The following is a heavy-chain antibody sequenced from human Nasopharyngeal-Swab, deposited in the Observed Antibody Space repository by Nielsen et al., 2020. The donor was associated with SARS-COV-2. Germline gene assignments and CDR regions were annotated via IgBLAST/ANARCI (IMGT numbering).Heavy chain of an antibody. CDR1: GGSISSGGYY. V-gene: IGHV4-31*03. J-gene: IGHJ5*02. D-gene: IGHD3-10*01. CDR3: ARGREYYGSGSYYNP. Sequence: LRLSCTVSGGSISSGGYYWSWIRQHPGKGLEWIGYIYYSGSTYYNPSLKSRVTISVDTSKNQFSLKLSSVTAADTAVYYCARGREYYGSGSYYNPWGQGTLVTVSS. CDR2: IYYSGST.